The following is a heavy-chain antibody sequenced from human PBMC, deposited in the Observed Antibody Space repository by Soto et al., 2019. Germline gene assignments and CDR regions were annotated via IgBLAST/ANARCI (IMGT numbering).Heavy chain of an antibody. CDR1: DDCISRGGYF. CDR3: ARFAKEENPKLESWYAFDF. D-gene: IGHD6-13*01. V-gene: IGHV4-31*03. CDR2: IYYRGGT. Sequence: SLTCSVWDDCISRGGYFCSWVRQQPGKGLEWIGHIYYRGGTSYNPSLESRVAMSVDTSKNEFTLKVNSVTAADTAIYYCARFAKEENPKLESWYAFDFWGRGTLVTAPQ. J-gene: IGHJ4*02.